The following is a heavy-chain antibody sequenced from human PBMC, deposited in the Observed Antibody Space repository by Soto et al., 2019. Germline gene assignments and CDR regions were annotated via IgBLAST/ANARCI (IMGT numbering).Heavy chain of an antibody. CDR2: VYNSGST. J-gene: IGHJ4*02. V-gene: IGHV4-59*01. CDR3: ARYRREAVAGYTLDN. D-gene: IGHD6-13*01. Sequence: SETLSLTCTVSGGSISSNYWTWIRQPPGKGLEWIGYVYNSGSTNYNPSLKSRVTISEDTSKSQFSLKVNSMTAADTAVYYCARYRREAVAGYTLDNWGQGILVTVS. CDR1: GGSISSNY.